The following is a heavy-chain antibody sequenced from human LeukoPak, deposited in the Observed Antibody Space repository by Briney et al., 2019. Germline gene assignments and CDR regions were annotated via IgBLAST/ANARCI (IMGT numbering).Heavy chain of an antibody. CDR3: ARDLLNEGNHLDY. CDR1: GGSISSGDYY. CDR2: IYYSGST. V-gene: IGHV4-30-4*01. Sequence: SETLSLTCTVSGGSISSGDYYWRWIRQPPGKGLEWIGYIYYSGSTYYNPSLKSRVTISVDTSKNQFSLKLSSVTAADTAVYYCARDLLNEGNHLDYWGQGTLVTVSS. D-gene: IGHD4-23*01. J-gene: IGHJ4*02.